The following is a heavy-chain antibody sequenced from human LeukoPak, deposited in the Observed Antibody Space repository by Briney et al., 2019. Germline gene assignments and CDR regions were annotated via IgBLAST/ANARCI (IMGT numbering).Heavy chain of an antibody. D-gene: IGHD2-21*02. CDR3: AKGNIVVVTPVDY. J-gene: IGHJ4*02. CDR1: GFTFSSYA. V-gene: IGHV3-30*04. Sequence: GGSLRLSCAASGFTFSSYAMHWVRQAPGKGLEWVAVISYDGSNKYYADSVKGRFTISRDNSKNTLYLQMNSLRAEDTAVYYCAKGNIVVVTPVDYWGQGTLVTVSS. CDR2: ISYDGSNK.